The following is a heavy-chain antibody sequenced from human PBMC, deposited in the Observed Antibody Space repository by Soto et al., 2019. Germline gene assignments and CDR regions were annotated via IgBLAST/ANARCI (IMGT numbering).Heavy chain of an antibody. D-gene: IGHD2-15*01. CDR1: GFSFGSYS. V-gene: IGHV3-48*02. J-gene: IGHJ4*02. Sequence: GGSLRLSCAASGFSFGSYSMSWVRQAPGKGLEWVSYISGSSSIMYYADSVKGRFTISRDNAKNSLYLQMNSLRDEDTAVYYCATRPPIGPAWYFFDFWGQGALVTVSS. CDR2: ISGSSSIM. CDR3: ATRPPIGPAWYFFDF.